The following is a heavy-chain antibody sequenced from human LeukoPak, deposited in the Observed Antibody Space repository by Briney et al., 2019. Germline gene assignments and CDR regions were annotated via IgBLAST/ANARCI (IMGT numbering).Heavy chain of an antibody. V-gene: IGHV3-23*01. D-gene: IGHD3-22*01. CDR3: AKEGIDYDSSGYSHFDY. CDR2: ISGSGGST. J-gene: IGHJ4*02. Sequence: GGSLRLSCAAPGFTFSSYATSWVRQAPGKGLEWVSAISGSGGSTYYADSVKGRFTISRDNSKNTLYLQMNSLRAEDTAVYYCAKEGIDYDSSGYSHFDYWGQGTLVTVSS. CDR1: GFTFSSYA.